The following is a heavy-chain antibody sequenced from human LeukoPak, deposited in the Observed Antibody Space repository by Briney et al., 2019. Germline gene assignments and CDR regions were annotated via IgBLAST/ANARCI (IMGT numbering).Heavy chain of an antibody. D-gene: IGHD6-13*01. Sequence: GRSLRLSCAASGFTFDDYAMHWVRQAPGKGLEWVSGISWNSGSIGYADSVKGRFTISRDNAKNSLYLQMNSLRAEDTALYYCAKDRYSSSPWWYFDLWGRGTLVTVSS. V-gene: IGHV3-9*01. CDR2: ISWNSGSI. CDR3: AKDRYSSSPWWYFDL. J-gene: IGHJ2*01. CDR1: GFTFDDYA.